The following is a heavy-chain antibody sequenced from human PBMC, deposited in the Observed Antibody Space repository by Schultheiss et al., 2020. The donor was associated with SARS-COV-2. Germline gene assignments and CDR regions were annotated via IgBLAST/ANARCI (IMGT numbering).Heavy chain of an antibody. CDR2: IWYDGSNK. D-gene: IGHD6-6*01. CDR3: ARGLDFPPYYYYYMDV. Sequence: GGSLRLSCAASGFTFSSYGMHWVRQAPGKGLEWVAVIWYDGSNKYYADSVKGRFTISRDNSKNTLYLQMNSLRAEDTAVYYCARGLDFPPYYYYYMDVWGKGTMVTVSS. V-gene: IGHV3-33*01. CDR1: GFTFSSYG. J-gene: IGHJ6*03.